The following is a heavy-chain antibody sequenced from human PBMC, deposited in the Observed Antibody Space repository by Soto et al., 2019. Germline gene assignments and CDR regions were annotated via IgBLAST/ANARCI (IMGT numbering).Heavy chain of an antibody. D-gene: IGHD1-1*01. CDR1: GFTFSDEW. Sequence: GGSLRLSCATSGFTFSDEWLHWVRQAPGKGLVWVSRINKDGSYRNYADFVEGRFTISRDDAKSELYLLMDRLRVEDTAVYYCARGGLEPFDYLGQGALVTVSS. J-gene: IGHJ4*02. V-gene: IGHV3-74*01. CDR3: ARGGLEPFDY. CDR2: INKDGSYR.